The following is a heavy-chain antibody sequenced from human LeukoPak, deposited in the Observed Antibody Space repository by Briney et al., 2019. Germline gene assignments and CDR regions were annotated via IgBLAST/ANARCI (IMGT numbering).Heavy chain of an antibody. Sequence: SETLSLTCTVSGGSISSYYWSWIRQPPGKGLEWIGYIYYSGSTYYIPSLNSRVTISVDTSKNQFSLKLSSVTAADTAVYYCARENDFWSGTGAFDIWGQGTMVTVSS. V-gene: IGHV4-59*01. CDR2: IYYSGST. J-gene: IGHJ3*02. D-gene: IGHD3-3*01. CDR1: GGSISSYY. CDR3: ARENDFWSGTGAFDI.